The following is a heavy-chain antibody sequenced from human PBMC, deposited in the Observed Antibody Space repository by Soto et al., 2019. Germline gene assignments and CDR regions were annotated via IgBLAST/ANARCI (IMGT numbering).Heavy chain of an antibody. J-gene: IGHJ6*03. Sequence: SETLSLTCAVYGGSFSGYYWSWIRQPPGKGLEWIGEINHSGSTNYNPSLKSRVTISVDTSKNQFSLKLSSVTAADTAVYYCARSPSLYYSYSYMDVWGKGTTFTVP. CDR1: GGSFSGYY. CDR3: ARSPSLYYSYSYMDV. CDR2: INHSGST. V-gene: IGHV4-34*01.